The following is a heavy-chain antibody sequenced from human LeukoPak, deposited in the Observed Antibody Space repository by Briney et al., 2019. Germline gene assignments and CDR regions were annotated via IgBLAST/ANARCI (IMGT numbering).Heavy chain of an antibody. CDR2: ISGSGGST. D-gene: IGHD2-8*02. Sequence: GGSLRLSCAASGFSFSSYAMSWVRQAPGKGLEWVSAISGSGGSTYYADSVKGRFTISRDNSKSTLSLQMNSLRAEDTAIYYCATYRQVLLPFESWGQGTLVTVSS. J-gene: IGHJ4*02. CDR3: ATYRQVLLPFES. V-gene: IGHV3-23*01. CDR1: GFSFSSYA.